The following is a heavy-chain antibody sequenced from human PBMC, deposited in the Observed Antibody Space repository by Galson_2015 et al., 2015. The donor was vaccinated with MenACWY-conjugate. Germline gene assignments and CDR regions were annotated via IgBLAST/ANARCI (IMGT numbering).Heavy chain of an antibody. CDR2: IIPILGIA. J-gene: IGHJ6*02. V-gene: IGHV1-69*04. CDR1: GGTFSSYA. CDR3: ARDGFSAGVDIVVVPELYGMDV. Sequence: SVKVSCKASGGTFSSYAISWVRQAPGQGLEWMGRIIPILGIANYAQKFQGRVTITADKSTSTAYMELSSLRSEDTAVYYCARDGFSAGVDIVVVPELYGMDVWGQGTTVTVSS. D-gene: IGHD2-2*03.